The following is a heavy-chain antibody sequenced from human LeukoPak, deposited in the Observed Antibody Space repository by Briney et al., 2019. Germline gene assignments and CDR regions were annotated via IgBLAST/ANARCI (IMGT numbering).Heavy chain of an antibody. J-gene: IGHJ4*02. CDR2: INPNSGGT. V-gene: IGHV1-2*02. D-gene: IGHD3-10*01. CDR1: GYTFTGYY. Sequence: ASVKVSCKASGYTFTGYYMHWVRQAPGQGFEWMGWINPNSGGTNYEQKFQGRVTMTRDTSISAAYMELSSLRSDDTAVYYCARGSGRFEEYDFDYWGQGTLVTVSS. CDR3: ARGSGRFEEYDFDY.